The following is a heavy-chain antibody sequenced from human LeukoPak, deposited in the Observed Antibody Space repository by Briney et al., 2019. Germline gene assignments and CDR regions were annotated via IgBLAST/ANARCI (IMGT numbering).Heavy chain of an antibody. V-gene: IGHV3-7*03. CDR2: IKEDGSEK. J-gene: IGHJ4*02. Sequence: GGSLRLSCAASGFTFSSYWMSWVRQSPGKGLEWVANIKEDGSEKYYADSVKGRFTISRDNAKNSLYLQMNSLRAEDTALYYCARVDSDCSGGACYTGLFDYWGQGTLVTVSS. CDR1: GFTFSSYW. D-gene: IGHD2-15*01. CDR3: ARVDSDCSGGACYTGLFDY.